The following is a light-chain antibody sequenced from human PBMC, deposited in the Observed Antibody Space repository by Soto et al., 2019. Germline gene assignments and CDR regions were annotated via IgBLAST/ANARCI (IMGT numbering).Light chain of an antibody. V-gene: IGLV2-8*01. Sequence: QSVLTQPPSASGSLGQSVTISCTGTSSDVGGYNYVSWYQQHPGKAPKFMIYEVSKRPSGVPDRFSGSKSGNTASLTVSGLQAEDEADYYCSSYAGSNNVVFGGGTKLTV. CDR1: SSDVGGYNY. CDR3: SSYAGSNNVV. CDR2: EVS. J-gene: IGLJ2*01.